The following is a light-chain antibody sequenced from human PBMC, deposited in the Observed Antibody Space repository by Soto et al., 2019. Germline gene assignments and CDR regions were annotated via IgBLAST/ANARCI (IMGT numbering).Light chain of an antibody. V-gene: IGKV1-5*01. CDR3: QQYKGT. CDR2: DAS. CDR1: QSISSW. Sequence: DIQMTQSPSTLAASVGDRVTITCRASQSISSWLPCYQQKPGKAPKLLIYDASSLESGVPSRFSGSGSGTEFTLTISSLQPDDFATYYCQQYKGTFGQGTKVHI. J-gene: IGKJ1*01.